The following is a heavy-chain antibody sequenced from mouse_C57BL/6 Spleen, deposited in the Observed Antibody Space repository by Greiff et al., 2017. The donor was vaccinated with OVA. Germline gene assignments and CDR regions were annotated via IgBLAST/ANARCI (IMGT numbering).Heavy chain of an antibody. Sequence: VQLQQSGPGLVQPSQSLSITCTVSGFSLTSYGVHWVRQPPGKGLEWLGVLWSGGSTDYNAAFISRLSISKDNSKSQVFFKMNSLQADDTAIYYCAKNWDGYLDYWGQGTTLTVSS. D-gene: IGHD2-3*01. CDR3: AKNWDGYLDY. V-gene: IGHV2-4*01. CDR2: LWSGGST. CDR1: GFSLTSYG. J-gene: IGHJ2*01.